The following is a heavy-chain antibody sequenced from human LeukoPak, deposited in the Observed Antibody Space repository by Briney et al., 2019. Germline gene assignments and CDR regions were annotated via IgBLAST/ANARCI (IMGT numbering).Heavy chain of an antibody. CDR3: ARDVRGNSLGDY. CDR1: GFTFSSSW. D-gene: IGHD5-18*01. Sequence: GGSLRLSCVASGFTFSSSWMSWVRQAPGKGLEWVSGIYSGGSTYYADSVKGRFTISRDNSKNTLYLQMNTLSAEDTAVYYCARDVRGNSLGDYWGQGTLVTVST. V-gene: IGHV3-53*01. CDR2: IYSGGST. J-gene: IGHJ4*02.